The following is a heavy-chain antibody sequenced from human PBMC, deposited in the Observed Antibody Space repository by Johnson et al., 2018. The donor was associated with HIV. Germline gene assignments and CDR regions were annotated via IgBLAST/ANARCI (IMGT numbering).Heavy chain of an antibody. CDR2: ISYDGTKK. CDR3: AGGGHCGGDCAGAKQALDI. CDR1: RFTFSTYG. J-gene: IGHJ3*02. D-gene: IGHD2-21*01. Sequence: QVQLVESGGGVVQPGRSLRLSCAASRFTFSTYGIHWVRQAPGKGLEWVAIISYDGTKKYYADSVRGRFIISRDNSKNTLYLQMNSLRVEDTAVYYCAGGGHCGGDCAGAKQALDIWGQGTRVTVSS. V-gene: IGHV3-30*19.